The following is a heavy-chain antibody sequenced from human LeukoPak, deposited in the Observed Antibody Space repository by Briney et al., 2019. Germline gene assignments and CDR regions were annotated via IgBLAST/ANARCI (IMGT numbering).Heavy chain of an antibody. V-gene: IGHV5-51*01. Sequence: GESLKISCKGSGYNFTSYWIGWVRQMHGKGLEGMGIIYPGDCDTRYSPSFQGQVIISADKSISTAYLQWSSLKASGTAMYYCARRYCSSTSCYAGSDYWGQGTLVTVSS. CDR1: GYNFTSYW. D-gene: IGHD2-2*01. J-gene: IGHJ4*02. CDR3: ARRYCSSTSCYAGSDY. CDR2: IYPGDCDT.